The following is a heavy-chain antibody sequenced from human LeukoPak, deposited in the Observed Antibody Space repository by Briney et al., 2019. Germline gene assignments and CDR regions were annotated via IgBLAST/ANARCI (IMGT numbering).Heavy chain of an antibody. V-gene: IGHV4-59*01. CDR2: ISYSGST. CDR3: ARVGGDSLNGLYGMDV. Sequence: SETLSLTCTVSGGSISSYYWSWIRQSPGKGLEYIGFISYSGSTNYNPSLKSRVTISVDTSKNQFSLRLSSVTAADTAVYYCARVGGDSLNGLYGMDVWGQGTTVTVSS. CDR1: GGSISSYY. J-gene: IGHJ6*02. D-gene: IGHD3-10*01.